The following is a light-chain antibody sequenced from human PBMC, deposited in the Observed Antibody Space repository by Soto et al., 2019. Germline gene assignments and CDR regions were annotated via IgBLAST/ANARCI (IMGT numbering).Light chain of an antibody. CDR2: KAS. Sequence: DIQITQSPSTLSGSVGDRLTITCRASQTISSWLAWYQQRPGKAPKLLIYKASTLKSGVPSRFRGRGSGTEFTLTISSLQPDDFETYSCQHYNSYSEAFGQGTKVDI. V-gene: IGKV1-5*03. CDR1: QTISSW. J-gene: IGKJ1*01. CDR3: QHYNSYSEA.